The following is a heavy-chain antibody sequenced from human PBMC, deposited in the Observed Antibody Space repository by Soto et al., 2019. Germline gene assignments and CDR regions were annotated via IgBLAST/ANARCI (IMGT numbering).Heavy chain of an antibody. D-gene: IGHD6-13*01. Sequence: EVQLVESGEGLVQPGGSLRLSCTASGFTFSNYAMHWVRQAPGKGLEYVSAISSNGGSTYYADSVKGRFTISRDNSKNTLYLQMGSLRAKDMAVYYCARDRQLDYWGQGTLVTVSS. J-gene: IGHJ4*02. CDR1: GFTFSNYA. CDR2: ISSNGGST. V-gene: IGHV3-64*02. CDR3: ARDRQLDY.